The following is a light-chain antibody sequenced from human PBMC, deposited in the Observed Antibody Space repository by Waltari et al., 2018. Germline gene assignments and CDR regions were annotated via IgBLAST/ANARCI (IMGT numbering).Light chain of an antibody. CDR2: NKN. V-gene: IGLV1-47*01. Sequence: QSVLTQPPSASGTPGQRLTISCSGSYSNIGSNYVHWYQQLPGTAPKLLIFNKNPRRAGVPDRFAGSRSGTSASLAISGLRSEDESDYYCAAWDDNLRGVFGGETRLAVL. CDR1: YSNIGSNY. J-gene: IGLJ2*01. CDR3: AAWDDNLRGV.